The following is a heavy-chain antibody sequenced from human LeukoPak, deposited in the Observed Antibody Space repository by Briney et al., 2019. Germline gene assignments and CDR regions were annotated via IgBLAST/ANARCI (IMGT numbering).Heavy chain of an antibody. Sequence: SQTLSLTCTVSGGSIRSGGYYWSWIRQHPGKGLEWIGYIYYSGSTYYNPSLKSRVTISVDTSKNQFSLKLSSVTAADTAVYYCARGSRYCSSTSCYVTDYYYYYGMDVWGQGTTVTVSS. CDR3: ARGSRYCSSTSCYVTDYYYYYGMDV. V-gene: IGHV4-31*03. J-gene: IGHJ6*02. D-gene: IGHD2-2*01. CDR1: GGSIRSGGYY. CDR2: IYYSGST.